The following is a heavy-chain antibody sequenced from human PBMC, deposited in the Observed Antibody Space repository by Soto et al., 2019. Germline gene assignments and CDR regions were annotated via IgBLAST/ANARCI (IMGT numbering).Heavy chain of an antibody. CDR2: ISNRGTP. CDR1: GDSISSDNYF. J-gene: IGHJ3*02. Sequence: QVQLQESGPGLVKLSQTLSLICTVSGDSISSDNYFWSWIRQPPGQGLEWIGYISNRGTPYYNPSLKSRVTMSLDTSKNRFSLDMYSVTAADTAVYYCAREVNVVALSDAFDILGQGTMVTVSS. CDR3: AREVNVVALSDAFDI. D-gene: IGHD2-8*01. V-gene: IGHV4-30-4*01.